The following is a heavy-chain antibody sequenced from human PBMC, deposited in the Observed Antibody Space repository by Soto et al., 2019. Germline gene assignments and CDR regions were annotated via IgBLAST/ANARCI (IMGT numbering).Heavy chain of an antibody. V-gene: IGHV4-34*01. D-gene: IGHD6-6*01. Sequence: SETLSLTCTLYSGSLSGYYWSWIRQPPGKGLEWIGEISPSGTTNYSPSLKSRVSISVDTSKNQFSLNLTSLTAADTAVYYCARAPKVSGSAQTRPDFWGQGSLVTVSS. CDR2: ISPSGTT. CDR1: SGSLSGYY. J-gene: IGHJ4*02. CDR3: ARAPKVSGSAQTRPDF.